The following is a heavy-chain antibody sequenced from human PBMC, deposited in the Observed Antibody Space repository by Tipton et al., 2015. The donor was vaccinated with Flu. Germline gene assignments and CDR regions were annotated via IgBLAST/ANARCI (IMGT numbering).Heavy chain of an antibody. CDR1: GYTFTSYG. D-gene: IGHD3-10*01. J-gene: IGHJ6*02. Sequence: QLVQSGAEVKNPGASVKVSCKASGYTFTSYGISWVRQAPGQGLEWMGWISAYNGNTNYVQKLQGRVTMTTDTSTSTAYMELRSLRSDDTAVYYCARDGGSGRGYYYYYGMDVWGQGTTVTVSS. CDR3: ARDGGSGRGYYYYYGMDV. V-gene: IGHV1-18*01. CDR2: ISAYNGNT.